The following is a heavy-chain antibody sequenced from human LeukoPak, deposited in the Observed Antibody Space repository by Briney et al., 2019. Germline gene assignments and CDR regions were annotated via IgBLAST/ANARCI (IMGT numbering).Heavy chain of an antibody. Sequence: PSETLSLTCTVSGGSISSGGYYWSWIRQPPGKGLEWIGYIYHSGSTYYNPSLKSRVTISVDRSKNQFSLKLSSVTAADTAVYYCARDLLRIWFGELAKDYWGQGTLVTVSS. CDR1: GGSISSGGYY. CDR3: ARDLLRIWFGELAKDY. D-gene: IGHD3-10*01. CDR2: IYHSGST. V-gene: IGHV4-30-2*01. J-gene: IGHJ4*02.